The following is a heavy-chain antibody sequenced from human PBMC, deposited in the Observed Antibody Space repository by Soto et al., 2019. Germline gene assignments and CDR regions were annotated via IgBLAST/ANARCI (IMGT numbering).Heavy chain of an antibody. CDR3: ASILFWSAYYFDY. CDR1: GYPISSGYY. CDR2: IYHSGST. D-gene: IGHD3-3*01. Sequence: SETLSLTCAVSGYPISSGYYWGWIRQPPGKGLQWIGSIYHSGSTYYNPSLKSRVTISVDTSKNQFSLKLSSVTAADTAVYYCASILFWSAYYFDYWGQGTLVTVSS. J-gene: IGHJ4*02. V-gene: IGHV4-38-2*01.